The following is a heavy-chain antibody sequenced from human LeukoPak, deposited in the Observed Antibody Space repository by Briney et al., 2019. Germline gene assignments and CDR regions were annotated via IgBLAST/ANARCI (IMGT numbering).Heavy chain of an antibody. CDR3: ARDQRGSYYYYYYGMDV. V-gene: IGHV1-46*01. CDR2: INPSGGST. CDR1: GYTFTGYY. J-gene: IGHJ6*02. D-gene: IGHD1-26*01. Sequence: ASVKVSCKASGYTFTGYYMHWVRQAPGQGLEWMGIINPSGGSTSYAQKFQGRVTMTRDTSTSTVYMELSSLRSEDAAAYYCARDQRGSYYYYYYGMDVWGQGTTVTVSS.